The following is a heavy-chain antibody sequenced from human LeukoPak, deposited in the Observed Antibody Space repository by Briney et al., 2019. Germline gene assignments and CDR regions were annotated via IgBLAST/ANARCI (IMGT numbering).Heavy chain of an antibody. D-gene: IGHD5-18*01. V-gene: IGHV4-4*02. CDR3: AREVGYNNWFDP. CDR1: GGSISSSNW. J-gene: IGHJ5*02. Sequence: SETLSLTCAVSGGSISSSNWWSWVRQPPGKGLEWIGEIYHSGSTNYNPSLKSRVTISVDTSKNQFSLKLNSVTAADTAVYFCAREVGYNNWFDPWGQGTLVTVSS. CDR2: IYHSGST.